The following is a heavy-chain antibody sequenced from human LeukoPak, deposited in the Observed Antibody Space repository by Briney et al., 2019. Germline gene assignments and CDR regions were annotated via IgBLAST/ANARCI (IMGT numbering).Heavy chain of an antibody. CDR2: FYSDDIT. D-gene: IGHD3-9*01. V-gene: IGHV3-66*01. Sequence: PPGGSLRLSCAASGFTFSIYAMHWVRQAPGKGLEWVSVFYSDDITYYANSVKGRFIISRDNSKSMLYLQMNSLRVEDTAVYYCARRLSTGYYEFWGQGTLVTVSS. J-gene: IGHJ4*02. CDR1: GFTFSIYA. CDR3: ARRLSTGYYEF.